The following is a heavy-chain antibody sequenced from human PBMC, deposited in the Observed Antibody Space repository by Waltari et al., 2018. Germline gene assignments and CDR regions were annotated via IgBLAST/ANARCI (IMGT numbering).Heavy chain of an antibody. CDR3: ASEHSSGWTSFDY. CDR2: INSDGSST. CDR1: GFTFSSYE. Sequence: EVQLVESGGGLVQPGGSLRLSCAASGFTFSSYEMNWVRQAPGKGLVWVSRINSDGSSTSYADSVKGRFTISRDNAKNTLYLQMNSLRAEDTAVYYCASEHSSGWTSFDYWGQGTLVTVSS. J-gene: IGHJ4*02. D-gene: IGHD6-19*01. V-gene: IGHV3-74*02.